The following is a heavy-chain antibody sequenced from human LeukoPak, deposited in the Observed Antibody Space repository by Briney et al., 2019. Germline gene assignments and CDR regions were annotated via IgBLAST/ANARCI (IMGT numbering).Heavy chain of an antibody. CDR1: GFTFSSFV. Sequence: PGGSLRLSCAASGFTFSSFVMNWVRQPPGKGLEWVSSIGGSGGGTYYADSVKGRFTISRDNSKNTLYLLMNTLRGDDTAVYYCAKISGSGSSHSDSWGQGTLVTVSS. D-gene: IGHD3-10*01. CDR2: IGGSGGGT. V-gene: IGHV3-23*01. J-gene: IGHJ4*02. CDR3: AKISGSGSSHSDS.